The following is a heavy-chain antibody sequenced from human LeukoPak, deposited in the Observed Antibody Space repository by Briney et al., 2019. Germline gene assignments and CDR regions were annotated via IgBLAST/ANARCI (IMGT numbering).Heavy chain of an antibody. V-gene: IGHV4-4*09. J-gene: IGHJ5*02. CDR1: GGSISSCY. Sequence: SETLSLTCTVSGGSISSCYWSWIRQPPGKGLEWIGYIYTSGSTNYNPSLKSRVTISVDTSKNQFSLKLSSVTAADTAVYYCAGTPLLDYYDSSGYYYVNWFDPWGQGTLVTVSS. CDR2: IYTSGST. D-gene: IGHD3-22*01. CDR3: AGTPLLDYYDSSGYYYVNWFDP.